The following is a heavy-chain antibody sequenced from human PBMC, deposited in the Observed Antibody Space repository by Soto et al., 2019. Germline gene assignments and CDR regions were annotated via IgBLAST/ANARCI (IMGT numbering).Heavy chain of an antibody. V-gene: IGHV3-23*01. D-gene: IGHD2-15*01. CDR3: ARRGPATYFDY. CDR2: ISGRGDST. CDR1: GFTFSSYA. Sequence: EVQLLDSGGGLVQPGGSLRLSCAASGFTFSSYAMNWVRQAPGKGLEWVSVISGRGDSTYYADSVKGRFTISRDNSKNTLYLQMNSLRTEDTAVYYCARRGPATYFDYWGQGTLVTVSS. J-gene: IGHJ4*02.